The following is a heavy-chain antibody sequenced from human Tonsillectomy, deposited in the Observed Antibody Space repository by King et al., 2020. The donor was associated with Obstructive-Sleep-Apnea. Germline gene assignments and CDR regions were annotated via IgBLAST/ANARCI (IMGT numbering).Heavy chain of an antibody. Sequence: VQLVESGAEVEMPGASVKVSCKASGYTFTGSDINWVRQATGQGLEWRGWMNPNRGNTGDAQKFKGRVIMTSNTSISTAYMELSSLRSEDTAVYYCARGSRTFDIWGQGTMVTVSS. CDR2: MNPNRGNT. V-gene: IGHV1-8*01. J-gene: IGHJ3*02. CDR3: ARGSRTFDI. D-gene: IGHD1-14*01. CDR1: GYTFTGSD.